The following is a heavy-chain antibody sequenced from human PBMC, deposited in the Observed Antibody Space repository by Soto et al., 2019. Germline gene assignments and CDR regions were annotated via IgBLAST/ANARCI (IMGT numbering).Heavy chain of an antibody. V-gene: IGHV3-74*01. D-gene: IGHD2-21*02. CDR2: IHSDGSST. Sequence: EVQLVESEGGLVQPGGSLRLSCAASGFTFSYYWMHWVRQAPGQGLVWVSRIHSDGSSTTYADSVKGRFTISRDNAKNTLYLQMNCLRAEDTAGYYCARGDRGAFDLWGQGTMVTVSS. J-gene: IGHJ3*01. CDR3: ARGDRGAFDL. CDR1: GFTFSYYW.